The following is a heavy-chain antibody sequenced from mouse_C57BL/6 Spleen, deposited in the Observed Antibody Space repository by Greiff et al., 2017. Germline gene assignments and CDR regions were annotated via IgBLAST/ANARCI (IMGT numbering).Heavy chain of an antibody. J-gene: IGHJ2*01. CDR1: GYSFTGYY. D-gene: IGHD1-2*01. V-gene: IGHV1-42*01. CDR2: INPSTGGT. Sequence: VQLQQSGPELVKPGASVKISCKASGYSFTGYYMNWVKQSPEKSLEWIGEINPSTGGTTYNQKFKAKATLTVDKSSSTAYMQLKSLTSEDSAVYYCAKDGDGYYFDYWGQGTTLTVSS. CDR3: AKDGDGYYFDY.